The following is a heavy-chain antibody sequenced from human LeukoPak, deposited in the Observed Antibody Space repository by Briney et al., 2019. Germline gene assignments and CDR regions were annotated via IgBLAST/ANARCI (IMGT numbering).Heavy chain of an antibody. CDR3: AKVVRAVAGFVWGWFDP. V-gene: IGHV3-30*02. Sequence: GGSLRLSCAASGFTFSSYGMHRVRQAPGKGLEWVAFIRYDGSNKYYADSVKGRFTISRDNSKNTLYLQMNSLRAEDTAVYYCAKVVRAVAGFVWGWFDPWGQGTLVTVSS. D-gene: IGHD6-19*01. J-gene: IGHJ5*02. CDR2: IRYDGSNK. CDR1: GFTFSSYG.